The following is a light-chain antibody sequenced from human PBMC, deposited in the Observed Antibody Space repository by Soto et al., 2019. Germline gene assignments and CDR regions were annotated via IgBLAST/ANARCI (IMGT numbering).Light chain of an antibody. J-gene: IGKJ4*01. CDR1: QSVNSNY. Sequence: EIVLMQSPGTLSLSPGEGATLSCRASQSVNSNYLAWYQQKPGQAPTVLIFDTSRRATGVPDRFSGSGSGTDFTLTISRLEPDDFAVYYCQQFSSYPLTFGGGTKVEIK. V-gene: IGKV3-20*01. CDR2: DTS. CDR3: QQFSSYPLT.